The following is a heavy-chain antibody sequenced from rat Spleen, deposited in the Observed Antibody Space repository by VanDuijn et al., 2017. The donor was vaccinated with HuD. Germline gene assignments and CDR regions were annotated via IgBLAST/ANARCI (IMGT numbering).Heavy chain of an antibody. V-gene: IGHV2-30*01. CDR3: ARDPYGPFDY. CDR1: GFSLTSYN. J-gene: IGHJ2*01. Sequence: QVQLKESGPGLVQPSQTLSLTCTVSGFSLTSYNVHWVRQPTGKGLEWMGVIWTGGSTDYNSALKSRLSISRDTSKNQVFLKMNSLQSEDTTTYYCARDPYGPFDYWGQGVMVTLSS. D-gene: IGHD1-11*01. CDR2: IWTGGST.